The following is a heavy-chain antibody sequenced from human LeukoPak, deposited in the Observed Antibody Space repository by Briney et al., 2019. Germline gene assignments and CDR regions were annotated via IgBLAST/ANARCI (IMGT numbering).Heavy chain of an antibody. Sequence: GGSLRLSCAASGFTFSSYSMNWVRQAPGKGLEWVSSISSSSSYIYYADSVKGRFTISRDNAKNSLYLQMNSLGAEDTAVYYCARVSRPWTYYDFWSGYPSGGSFDYWGQGTLVTVSS. V-gene: IGHV3-21*01. CDR1: GFTFSSYS. CDR2: ISSSSSYI. J-gene: IGHJ4*02. CDR3: ARVSRPWTYYDFWSGYPSGGSFDY. D-gene: IGHD3-3*01.